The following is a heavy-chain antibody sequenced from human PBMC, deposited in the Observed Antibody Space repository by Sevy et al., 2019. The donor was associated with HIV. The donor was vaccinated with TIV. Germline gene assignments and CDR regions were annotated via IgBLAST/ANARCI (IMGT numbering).Heavy chain of an antibody. V-gene: IGHV1-8*01. CDR3: ARVSYDILTGYHHDAFDI. Sequence: ASVKVSCKASGYTFTSYDINWVRQATGQGLEWMGWMNPNSGNTGYAQKFQGRVTMTRNTSISTAYMELSSLRSEDTAGYYCARVSYDILTGYHHDAFDIWGQGTMVTVSS. CDR2: MNPNSGNT. CDR1: GYTFTSYD. J-gene: IGHJ3*02. D-gene: IGHD3-9*01.